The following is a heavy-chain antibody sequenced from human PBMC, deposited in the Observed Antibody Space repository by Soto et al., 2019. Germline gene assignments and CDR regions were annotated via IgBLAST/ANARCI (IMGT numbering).Heavy chain of an antibody. D-gene: IGHD4-17*01. CDR2: IYYSGST. J-gene: IGHJ2*01. Sequence: QVQLQESGPGLVKPSETLSLTCTVSGGSISSYYWSWIRQPPGKGLEWIGYIYYSGSTNYNPSLKSRVTISVDTSKPQFSLKLSSVTAAVTAVYYCARSDGDPLPRYFDLWVRGTLVTVAS. V-gene: IGHV4-59*08. CDR1: GGSISSYY. CDR3: ARSDGDPLPRYFDL.